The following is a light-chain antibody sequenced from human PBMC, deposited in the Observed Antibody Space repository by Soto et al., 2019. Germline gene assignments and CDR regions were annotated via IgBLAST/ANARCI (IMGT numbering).Light chain of an antibody. V-gene: IGKV1-5*01. CDR2: DAS. Sequence: DIQMTQSPSTLSASVGDRVTITCRASQSISSWLAWYQHKPGKAPTLLIYDASSLESGVPSRFSGSGSGTEVTITISSLHPDDFATYDCPPYNSYCTFGHGTQLEIK. J-gene: IGKJ2*02. CDR1: QSISSW. CDR3: PPYNSYCT.